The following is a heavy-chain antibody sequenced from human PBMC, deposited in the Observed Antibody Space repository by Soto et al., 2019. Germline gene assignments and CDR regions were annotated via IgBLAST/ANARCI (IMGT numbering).Heavy chain of an antibody. V-gene: IGHV3-30*18. CDR3: AKGSNVGYSSGRLDY. CDR1: GFTFSSYG. D-gene: IGHD6-19*01. J-gene: IGHJ4*02. CDR2: ISYDGSNK. Sequence: GGSLRLSCAASGFTFSSYGMHWVRQAPGKRLEWVAVISYDGSNKYYADSVKGRFTISRDNSKNTLYLQMNSLSAEDTAVYYCAKGSNVGYSSGRLDYWGQETLVTVYS.